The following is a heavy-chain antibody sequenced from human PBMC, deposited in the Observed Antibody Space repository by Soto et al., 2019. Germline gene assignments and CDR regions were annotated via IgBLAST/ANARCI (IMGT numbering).Heavy chain of an antibody. V-gene: IGHV3-23*01. J-gene: IGHJ5*02. CDR1: GFTFSSYA. CDR3: AKAGRPYCDLCSENRFDP. D-gene: IGHD2-15*01. Sequence: PAGSLILSCAASGFTFSSYAMTWVCQARGKGLEWGSSISGSGGATYYADSVKGRFTISRDDSKSTLHLQLNSLRAEDTALYYCAKAGRPYCDLCSENRFDPWGQGTLVTVSS. CDR2: ISGSGGAT.